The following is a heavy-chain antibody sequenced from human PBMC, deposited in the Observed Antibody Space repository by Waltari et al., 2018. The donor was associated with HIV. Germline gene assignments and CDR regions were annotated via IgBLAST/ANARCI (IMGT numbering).Heavy chain of an antibody. D-gene: IGHD2-15*01. Sequence: EVQLVESGGKLVQPGGSLRLSCLASGFTFSDYSMNWVRQGPGKGLEWVADIRATGTTIFYANAVKGRFTVSRDNVENSLYLDMSSLRAEDTGDYYCARCETVVTPFINKYLGLDVWGPGTTVTVSS. V-gene: IGHV3-48*01. CDR3: ARCETVVTPFINKYLGLDV. CDR2: IRATGTTI. J-gene: IGHJ6*02. CDR1: GFTFSDYS.